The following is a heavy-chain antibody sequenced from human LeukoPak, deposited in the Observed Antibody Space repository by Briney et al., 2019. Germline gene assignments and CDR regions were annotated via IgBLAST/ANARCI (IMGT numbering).Heavy chain of an antibody. CDR2: INHSGST. Sequence: SETLSLTCAVYGGSFSGYYWSWIRQPPGKGLEWIGEINHSGSTNYNPSLKSRVTISVDTSKNQFSLKLSCVTAADTAVYYCARVGLGYCSSTSCLNWFDPWGQGTLVTVSS. D-gene: IGHD2-2*01. CDR3: ARVGLGYCSSTSCLNWFDP. V-gene: IGHV4-34*01. CDR1: GGSFSGYY. J-gene: IGHJ5*02.